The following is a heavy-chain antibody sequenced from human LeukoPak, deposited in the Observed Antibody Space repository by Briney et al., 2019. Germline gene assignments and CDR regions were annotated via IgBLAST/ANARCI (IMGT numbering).Heavy chain of an antibody. Sequence: GGSLRLSCAASGFTFSNYAMSWVRQAPGKGLEWVSVIYSGGSTYYADSVKGQFTISRDNSKNTLYLQMNSLRAEDTAVYYCAKALPADAFDIWGQGTMVTVSS. D-gene: IGHD1-14*01. J-gene: IGHJ3*02. CDR1: GFTFSNYA. CDR3: AKALPADAFDI. V-gene: IGHV3-23*03. CDR2: IYSGGST.